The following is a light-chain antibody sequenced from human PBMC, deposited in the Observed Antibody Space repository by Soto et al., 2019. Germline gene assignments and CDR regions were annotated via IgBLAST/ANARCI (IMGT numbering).Light chain of an antibody. Sequence: IQMTQSPSTLSASVGDRVTITCRASQSIGTWLAWYQQKPGRAPKLLIYDASSLESGVPSRFSGSGSGTEFTLTISGLQPEDFAIYYCLQHNSYPITLGQGTRLEIK. V-gene: IGKV1-5*01. CDR2: DAS. J-gene: IGKJ5*01. CDR3: LQHNSYPIT. CDR1: QSIGTW.